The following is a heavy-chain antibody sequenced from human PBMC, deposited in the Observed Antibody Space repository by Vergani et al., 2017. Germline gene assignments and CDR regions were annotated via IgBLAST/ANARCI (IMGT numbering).Heavy chain of an antibody. CDR2: IWYDGSNK. J-gene: IGHJ3*02. CDR3: AKGRDSGWYDAFDI. V-gene: IGHV3-33*06. D-gene: IGHD6-19*01. Sequence: QVQLVESGGGVVQPGRSLRLSCAAPGFTFSSYGMHWVRAAPGKGLEWVAVIWYDGSNKYYADSVKGRFTISRDNSNNTLYLQMNSLRAEDTAVYYCAKGRDSGWYDAFDIWGQGTMVTVSS. CDR1: GFTFSSYG.